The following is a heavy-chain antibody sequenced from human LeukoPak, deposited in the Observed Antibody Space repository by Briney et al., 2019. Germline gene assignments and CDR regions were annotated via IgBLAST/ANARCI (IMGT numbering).Heavy chain of an antibody. CDR3: ARDPYSSSCYVGYFQH. J-gene: IGHJ1*01. CDR1: GGTFSSYA. V-gene: IGHV1-69*06. D-gene: IGHD6-13*01. CDR2: IIPIFGTA. Sequence: SVKVSCKASGGTFSSYAISWVRQAPGQGLEWMGGIIPIFGTANYAQKFQGRVTITADKSTSTAYMELSSLRSEDTAVYYCARDPYSSSCYVGYFQHWGQGTLVTVSS.